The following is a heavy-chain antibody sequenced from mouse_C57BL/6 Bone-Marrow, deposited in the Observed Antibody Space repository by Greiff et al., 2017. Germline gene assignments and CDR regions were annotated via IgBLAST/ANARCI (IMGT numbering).Heavy chain of an antibody. V-gene: IGHV3-6*01. D-gene: IGHD1-1*01. CDR1: GYSITSGYY. J-gene: IGHJ2*01. Sequence: EVQLVESGPGLVKPSQSLSFTCSVTGYSITSGYYWNWIRQFPGNKLEWMGYISYDGSNNYNPSLQNRISITRDTSKNQFFLKLNSVTTEDTATYDCARGGTTVLGDYWGQGTTLTVSS. CDR3: ARGGTTVLGDY. CDR2: ISYDGSN.